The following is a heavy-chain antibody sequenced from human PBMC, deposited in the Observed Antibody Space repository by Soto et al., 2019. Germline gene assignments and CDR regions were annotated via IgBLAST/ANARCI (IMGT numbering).Heavy chain of an antibody. D-gene: IGHD1-26*01. CDR3: ARDRGGAWYSGSYFDY. V-gene: IGHV4-61*01. Sequence: SETLSLTCTVSGGSVSSGSYYWSWIRQPPGKGLEWIGYIYYSGSTNYNPSLKSRVTISVDTSKNQFSLKLSSVTAADTAVYYCARDRGGAWYSGSYFDYWGQGTLVTVSS. CDR1: GGSVSSGSYY. J-gene: IGHJ4*02. CDR2: IYYSGST.